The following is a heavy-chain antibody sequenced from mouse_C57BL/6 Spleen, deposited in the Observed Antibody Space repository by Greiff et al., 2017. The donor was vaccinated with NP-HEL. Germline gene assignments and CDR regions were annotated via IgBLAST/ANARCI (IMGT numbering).Heavy chain of an antibody. J-gene: IGHJ2*01. CDR2: IDPSDSET. CDR3: ARAITTVVATDYFDY. D-gene: IGHD1-1*01. CDR1: GYTFTSYW. V-gene: IGHV1-52*01. Sequence: VQLQQPGAELVRPGSSVKLSCKASGYTFTSYWMHWVKQRPIQGLEWIGNIDPSDSETHYNQKFKDKATLTVDKSSSTAYMQLSSLTSEDSAVYYCARAITTVVATDYFDYWGQGTTLTVSS.